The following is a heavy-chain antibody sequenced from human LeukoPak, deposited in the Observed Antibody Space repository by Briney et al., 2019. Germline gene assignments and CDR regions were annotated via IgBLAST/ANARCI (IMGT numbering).Heavy chain of an antibody. D-gene: IGHD4/OR15-4a*01. V-gene: IGHV3-30-3*01. J-gene: IGHJ4*02. CDR1: GFTFSSYA. CDR3: ARDFSGASRIDY. CDR2: IALDAYRE. Sequence: GGSLRLSCAASGFTFSSYAMHWVRQAPGKGLEWVAVIALDAYREYHADSVKGRFTISRDNSKNTLYLQMNSLRAEDTAVYYCARDFSGASRIDYWGRGTLVTVSS.